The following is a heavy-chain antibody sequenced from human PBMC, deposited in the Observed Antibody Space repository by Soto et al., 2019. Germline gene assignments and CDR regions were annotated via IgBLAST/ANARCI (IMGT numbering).Heavy chain of an antibody. V-gene: IGHV3-23*01. CDR2: ISGSGAST. Sequence: GGSLRLSCAASGFPFSTYALGWVRQAPGKGLELVAAISGSGASTYYADSLKGRFTVSRDNSKNMVFLQMNSLRAEDTGKYFCAKDNYYERSSDYPPYNWFDPWGQGTLVTVSS. CDR3: AKDNYYERSSDYPPYNWFDP. D-gene: IGHD3-22*01. CDR1: GFPFSTYA. J-gene: IGHJ5*02.